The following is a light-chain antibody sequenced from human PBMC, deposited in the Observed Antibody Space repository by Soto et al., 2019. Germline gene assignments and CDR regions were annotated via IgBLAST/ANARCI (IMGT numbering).Light chain of an antibody. J-gene: IGKJ3*01. V-gene: IGKV1-5*03. CDR2: KAS. Sequence: DIQMTQSPSTLSASVGDRVTITCRASQSISSWLAWYQQKPGKAPKLLIYKASNLESGVPSRFSGSGSGTEFTLTIISLHPDDFATYYCQQYNSYPLTFGPGTKVDIK. CDR3: QQYNSYPLT. CDR1: QSISSW.